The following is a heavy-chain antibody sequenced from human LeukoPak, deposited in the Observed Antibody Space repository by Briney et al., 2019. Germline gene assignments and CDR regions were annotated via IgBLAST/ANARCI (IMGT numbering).Heavy chain of an antibody. V-gene: IGHV4-61*01. CDR3: ARQYSSSRYYFDY. CDR2: IYYSGST. CDR1: DDSISSSTYY. D-gene: IGHD6-13*01. Sequence: SDTLSLTCIISDDSISSSTYYWSWIRQPPGKGLEWIGYIYYSGSTNYNPSLKSRVTISVDTSKNQFSLKLSSVTAADTAVYFCARQYSSSRYYFDYWGQGTLVTVSS. J-gene: IGHJ4*02.